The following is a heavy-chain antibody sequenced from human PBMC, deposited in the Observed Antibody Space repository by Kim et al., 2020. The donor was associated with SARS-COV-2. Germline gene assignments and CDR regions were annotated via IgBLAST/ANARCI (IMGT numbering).Heavy chain of an antibody. CDR1: GFTFSSYA. D-gene: IGHD3-22*01. V-gene: IGHV3-23*01. CDR3: AKDYYDSSGYYAEYYFDY. J-gene: IGHJ4*02. CDR2: ISGSGCST. Sequence: GGSLRLSCAASGFTFSSYAMSWVRQAPGKGLEWVSAISGSGCSTYYADSVKGRFTISRANSKNTLYLRMNSRRTEDTAVYYCAKDYYDSSGYYAEYYFDYEGQGTVVTVTS.